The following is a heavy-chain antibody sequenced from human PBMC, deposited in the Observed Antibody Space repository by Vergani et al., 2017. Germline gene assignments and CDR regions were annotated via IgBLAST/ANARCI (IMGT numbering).Heavy chain of an antibody. Sequence: QVQLVQSGAEVKKPGASVKVSCKASGYTFTSYGISWVRQAPGQGLEWMGWISAYNGNTNYAQKLQGRVTMTTDTSTSTAYMELRSLRSDDTAVYYCARDLRDYYDSSGYYHAPSDYWGQGTLVTVSS. D-gene: IGHD3-22*01. CDR2: ISAYNGNT. CDR3: ARDLRDYYDSSGYYHAPSDY. J-gene: IGHJ4*02. CDR1: GYTFTSYG. V-gene: IGHV1-18*01.